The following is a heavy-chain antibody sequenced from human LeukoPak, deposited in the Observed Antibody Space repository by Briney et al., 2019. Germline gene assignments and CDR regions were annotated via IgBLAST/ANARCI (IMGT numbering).Heavy chain of an antibody. V-gene: IGHV4-59*01. CDR1: GGSISIYC. CDR2: IYNSGST. J-gene: IGHJ4*02. Sequence: PSETLSLTCTVSGGSISIYCWSWLRQPPGKGLEWIGYIYNSGSTIYNPSLRSRVTISVDTSKNQFSLKLNSVTAADTAVYYCVRDRELTYWSQGTLVTVSS. D-gene: IGHD1-26*01. CDR3: VRDRELTY.